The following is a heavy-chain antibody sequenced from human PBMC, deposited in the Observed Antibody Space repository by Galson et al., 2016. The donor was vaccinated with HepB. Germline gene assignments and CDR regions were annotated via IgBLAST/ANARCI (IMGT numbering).Heavy chain of an antibody. CDR1: GFLFKDYG. J-gene: IGHJ3*02. CDR2: ISGSGGST. CDR3: AKGAYYYYNYAFDI. Sequence: SLRLSCAASGFLFKDYGMHWVRQAPGKGLEWVSTISGSGGSTYYGDSVKGRFTASRDNSERTLYLQMNSLRAEDTALYYCAKGAYYYYNYAFDIWGQGTKVTVSS. D-gene: IGHD3-22*01. V-gene: IGHV3-23*01.